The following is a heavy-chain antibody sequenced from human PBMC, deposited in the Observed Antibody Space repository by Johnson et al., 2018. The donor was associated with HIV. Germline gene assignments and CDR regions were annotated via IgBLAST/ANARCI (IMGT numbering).Heavy chain of an antibody. CDR1: GFTFSRYG. CDR3: ARGGAYCGGDCNAFDI. V-gene: IGHV3-33*08. CDR2: IRYDGSNK. J-gene: IGHJ3*02. Sequence: MQLVESGGGVVQPGRSLRLSCAASGFTFSRYGMHWVRQAPGKGLEWVAFIRYDGSNKYYVDSVKGRFTISRDNSKNTLYLQMNSLRAEDTAVYYCARGGAYCGGDCNAFDIWGQGTMVTVSS. D-gene: IGHD2-21*02.